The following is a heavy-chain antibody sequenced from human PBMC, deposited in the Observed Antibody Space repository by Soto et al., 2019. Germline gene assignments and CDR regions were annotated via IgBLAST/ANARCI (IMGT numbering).Heavy chain of an antibody. V-gene: IGHV4-39*01. J-gene: IGHJ5*02. CDR3: SRRAPEGFDP. CDR1: GGSLGSSAYY. Sequence: LSLTCAVSGGSLGSSAYYWGWIRQAPGKGLEWVGSVNYSGNTYYNPSLKSRVTISVDTSRNQLSLKLSSVTAADTALYYCSRRAPEGFDPWGQGALVTVSS. CDR2: VNYSGNT.